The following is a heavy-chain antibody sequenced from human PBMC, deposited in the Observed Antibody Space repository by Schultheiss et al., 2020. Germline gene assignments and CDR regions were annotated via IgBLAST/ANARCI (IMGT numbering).Heavy chain of an antibody. Sequence: SLKISCAASGFAFSDYFMSWIRQAPGKGLEWVAYISSTGRNTNYADSVKGRFAISRDNAKNSLYLQMNTLRAEDTAVYYCARDRVGGRDGYNFDYWGQGTLVTGSS. V-gene: IGHV3-11*06. CDR1: GFAFSDYF. D-gene: IGHD5-24*01. J-gene: IGHJ4*02. CDR2: ISSTGRNT. CDR3: ARDRVGGRDGYNFDY.